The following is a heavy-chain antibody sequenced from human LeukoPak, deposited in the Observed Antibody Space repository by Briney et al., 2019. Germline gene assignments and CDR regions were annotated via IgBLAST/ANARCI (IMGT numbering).Heavy chain of an antibody. Sequence: GRSLRLSCAASGFTFSSYAMHWVRQAPGKGLEWVAVISYDGSNKYYADSVKGRFTISRDNSKNTLYLQMNSLRAEDTAVYYCAKDKPDRLLWFGELLFWGQGTLVTVSS. CDR2: ISYDGSNK. V-gene: IGHV3-30*04. D-gene: IGHD3-10*01. J-gene: IGHJ4*02. CDR3: AKDKPDRLLWFGELLF. CDR1: GFTFSSYA.